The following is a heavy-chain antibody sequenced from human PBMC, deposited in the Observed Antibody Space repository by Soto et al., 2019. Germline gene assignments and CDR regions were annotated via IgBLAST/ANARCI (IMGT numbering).Heavy chain of an antibody. CDR1: GGSISSSSYY. CDR3: ARQIRMDYGGNSMGLHY. Sequence: QLQLQESGPGLVKPSETLSLTCTVSGGSISSSSYYWGWIRQPPGKGLEWIGSIYYSGSTYYNPSLKSRVTLSVDTSNNQFSLKLISVTAAATAVYYCARQIRMDYGGNSMGLHYWGQGTLVTVSS. D-gene: IGHD4-17*01. V-gene: IGHV4-39*01. J-gene: IGHJ4*02. CDR2: IYYSGST.